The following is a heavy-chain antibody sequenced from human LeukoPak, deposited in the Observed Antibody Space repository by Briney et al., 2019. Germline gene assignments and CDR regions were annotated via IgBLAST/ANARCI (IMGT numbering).Heavy chain of an antibody. J-gene: IGHJ6*02. Sequence: PGGSLRLSCAASGFTLSSYSMNWVRQAPGKGLEWVSSISSSSGYIYYADSVKGRFTISRDNTKNSLYLQMNSLRAEDTAVYYCAKGQMATDYYSDMDVWGQGTTVTVSS. V-gene: IGHV3-21*01. D-gene: IGHD5-24*01. CDR3: AKGQMATDYYSDMDV. CDR1: GFTLSSYS. CDR2: ISSSSGYI.